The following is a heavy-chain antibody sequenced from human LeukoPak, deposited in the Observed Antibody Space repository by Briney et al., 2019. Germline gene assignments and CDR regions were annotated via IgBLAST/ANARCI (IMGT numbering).Heavy chain of an antibody. Sequence: SETLSLTCTVSGDSISSNYWSWIRQPPGKGLEWIGYIYYSGSTNYNPSLKSRVTISVDTSKNQFSLKLSSVTAADTAVYYCARVPYGQGYFDYWGQGTLVTVSS. CDR1: GDSISSNY. V-gene: IGHV4-59*01. J-gene: IGHJ4*02. CDR2: IYYSGST. CDR3: ARVPYGQGYFDY. D-gene: IGHD3-10*01.